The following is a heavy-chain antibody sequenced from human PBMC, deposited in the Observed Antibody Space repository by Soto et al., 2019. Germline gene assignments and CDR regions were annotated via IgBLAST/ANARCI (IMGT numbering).Heavy chain of an antibody. CDR2: INHSGST. D-gene: IGHD3-3*01. Sequence: PSETLSLTCAVYGGSFSGYYWSWIRQPPGKGREWIGEINHSGSTNYNPSLKSRVTISVDTSKNQFSLKLSSVTAADTAVYYCARSITIFGVVINWFDPWGQGTLVTVSS. CDR3: ARSITIFGVVINWFDP. J-gene: IGHJ5*02. CDR1: GGSFSGYY. V-gene: IGHV4-34*01.